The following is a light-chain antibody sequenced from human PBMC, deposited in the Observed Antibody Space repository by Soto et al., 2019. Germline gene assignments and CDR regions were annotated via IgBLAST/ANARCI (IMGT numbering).Light chain of an antibody. CDR1: STDVGSFNL. Sequence: QSALTQPASVSGSPGQSVTVSCTGTSTDVGSFNLVSWFQQHPGKAPRLIIYDNNKRPSGIPDRFSGSKSGTSATLGITGLQTGDEADYYCGTWDSRLSVGVFGGGAQLPVL. J-gene: IGLJ2*01. CDR2: DNN. V-gene: IGLV1-51*01. CDR3: GTWDSRLSVGV.